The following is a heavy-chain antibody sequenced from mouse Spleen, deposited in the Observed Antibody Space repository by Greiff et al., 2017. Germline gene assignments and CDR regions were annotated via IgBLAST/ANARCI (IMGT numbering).Heavy chain of an antibody. D-gene: IGHD4-1*01. CDR1: GYTFTSYW. V-gene: IGHV1-59*01. J-gene: IGHJ2*01. CDR2: IDPSDSYT. Sequence: QVQLQQPGAELVRPGTSVKLSCKASGYTFTSYWMHWVKQRPGQGLEWIGVIDPSDSYTNYNQKFKGKATLTVDTSSSTAYMQLSSLTSEDSAVYYCARGTGEEDYFDYWGQGTTLTVSS. CDR3: ARGTGEEDYFDY.